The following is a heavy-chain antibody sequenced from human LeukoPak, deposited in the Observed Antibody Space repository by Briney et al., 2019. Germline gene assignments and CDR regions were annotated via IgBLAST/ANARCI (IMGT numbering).Heavy chain of an antibody. CDR3: AADPGPRRFDY. Sequence: SETLSLTCTVSGGPISSSSYYWSWIRQPPGKGLEWIGYIYYSGNTNYNPSLKSRVTISVDTSKNQFSLKLSSVTAADTAVYYCAADPGPRRFDYWGRGTLVTVSS. CDR2: IYYSGNT. J-gene: IGHJ4*02. CDR1: GGPISSSSYY. D-gene: IGHD1-14*01. V-gene: IGHV4-61*01.